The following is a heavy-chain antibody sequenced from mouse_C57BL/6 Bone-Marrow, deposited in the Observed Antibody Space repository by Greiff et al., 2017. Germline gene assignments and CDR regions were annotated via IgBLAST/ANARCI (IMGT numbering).Heavy chain of an antibody. CDR1: GYTFTGYW. CDR3: AIRGAPDMTMLVARSYRHFDV. CDR2: ILPGSGST. V-gene: IGHV1-9*01. J-gene: IGHJ1*03. Sequence: VQLQQSGAELMKPGASVKLSCKATGYTFTGYWIEWVKQRPGHGLEWIGEILPGSGSTNYNEKFKGKATFTADTSSNTAYMQLSSLTTEDSAIYYCAIRGAPDMTMLVARSYRHFDVWGIGTTVAVSS. D-gene: IGHD1-1*01.